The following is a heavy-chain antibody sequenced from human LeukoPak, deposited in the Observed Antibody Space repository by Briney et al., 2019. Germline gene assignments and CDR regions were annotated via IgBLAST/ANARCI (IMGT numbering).Heavy chain of an antibody. CDR2: ISLDGNNK. V-gene: IGHV3-30-3*01. Sequence: GRSLRLSCAASGFTFSSYAMHWVRQAPGKGLEWVAVISLDGNNKYYADSVKGRFTISRDNSKNTLYLQMNSLRAEDTAVYYCARAPEVFWSGHYGVLKDFYMDVWGKGTTVTVSS. CDR3: ARAPEVFWSGHYGVLKDFYMDV. J-gene: IGHJ6*03. D-gene: IGHD3-3*01. CDR1: GFTFSSYA.